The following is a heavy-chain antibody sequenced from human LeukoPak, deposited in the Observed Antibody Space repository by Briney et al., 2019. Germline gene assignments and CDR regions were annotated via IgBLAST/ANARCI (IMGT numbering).Heavy chain of an antibody. CDR1: GFTFSSYA. Sequence: RGSLRLSCAASGFTFSSYAMHWVRQAPGKGLEWVAVISYDGSNKYYADSVKGRFTISRDNSKNTLYLQMNSLRAEDTAVYYCARSPRGYSSSWSYFDYWGQGTLVTVSS. V-gene: IGHV3-30*04. CDR3: ARSPRGYSSSWSYFDY. CDR2: ISYDGSNK. D-gene: IGHD6-13*01. J-gene: IGHJ4*02.